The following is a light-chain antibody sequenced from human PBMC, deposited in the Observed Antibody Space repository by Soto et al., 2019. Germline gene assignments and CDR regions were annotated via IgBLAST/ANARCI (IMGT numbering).Light chain of an antibody. CDR2: EVS. CDR3: CSYTNTNTLV. J-gene: IGLJ1*01. V-gene: IGLV2-14*01. Sequence: QSALTQPASVSGSPGQSITISCTGTSSDVGGYNYVSWYQQHPGKAPKVMIYEVSNRPSGVSNRFSGSKSGNTASLTISELQAEDEADYYCCSYTNTNTLVFGTGTKLTVL. CDR1: SSDVGGYNY.